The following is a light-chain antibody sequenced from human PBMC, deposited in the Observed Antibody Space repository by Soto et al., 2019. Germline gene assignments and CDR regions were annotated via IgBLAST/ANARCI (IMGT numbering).Light chain of an antibody. J-gene: IGKJ1*01. V-gene: IGKV1-5*03. Sequence: DIQMTQSPSTLSASVGDRVTITCRASQSVGSWLAWYQQKPGKAPKLLIYKAFRLESGVPSRFSGSESGTEFTLTISNLQPDDFATYYCQQYHKFWTFGQGTKVDIK. CDR2: KAF. CDR1: QSVGSW. CDR3: QQYHKFWT.